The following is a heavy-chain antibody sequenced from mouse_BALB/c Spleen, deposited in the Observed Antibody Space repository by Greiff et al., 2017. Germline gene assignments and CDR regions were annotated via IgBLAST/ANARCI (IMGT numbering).Heavy chain of an antibody. J-gene: IGHJ3*01. CDR1: GFTFSSYA. V-gene: IGHV5-9-4*01. CDR2: ISSGGSYT. D-gene: IGHD3-2*02. Sequence: EVQVVESGGGLVKPGGSLKLSCAASGFTFSSYAMSWVRQSPEKRLEWVAEISSGGSYTYYPDTVTGRFTISRDNAKNTLYLEMSSLRSEDTAMYYCARDQDRFAYWGQGTLVTVSA. CDR3: ARDQDRFAY.